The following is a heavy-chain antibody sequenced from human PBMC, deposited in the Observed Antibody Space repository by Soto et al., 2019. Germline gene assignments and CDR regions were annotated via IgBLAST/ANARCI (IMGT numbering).Heavy chain of an antibody. D-gene: IGHD1-1*01. V-gene: IGHV1-69*02. CDR1: GGTFSSYT. Sequence: QVQLVQSGAEVKKPGSSVKVSCKASGGTFSSYTITWVRQAPGQGLEWMGRIVPILGIPNYAQKFQGRVTMTADNSSSSAYMELSSLRSEDTAVYYCASMRGSYAMDVWGQGTTVTVSS. CDR3: ASMRGSYAMDV. CDR2: IVPILGIP. J-gene: IGHJ6*02.